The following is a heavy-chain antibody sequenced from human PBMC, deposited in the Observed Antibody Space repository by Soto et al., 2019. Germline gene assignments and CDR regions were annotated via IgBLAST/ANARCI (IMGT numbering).Heavy chain of an antibody. Sequence: GGSLRLSCAASGFTFSSYWMHWVRQAPGKGLVWVSRIKSDGSTTGYADSVKGRFSISRDNAKNTRYLQMNSLRVDDTAVYYCTRAAVAAHFDLWGRGTLVTVSS. CDR3: TRAAVAAHFDL. J-gene: IGHJ4*02. D-gene: IGHD6-19*01. CDR1: GFTFSSYW. V-gene: IGHV3-74*01. CDR2: IKSDGSTT.